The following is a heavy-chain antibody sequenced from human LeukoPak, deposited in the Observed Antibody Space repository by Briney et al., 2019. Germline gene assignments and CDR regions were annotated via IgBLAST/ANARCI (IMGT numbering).Heavy chain of an antibody. D-gene: IGHD3-10*01. CDR1: GGSISSYY. V-gene: IGHV4-59*01. J-gene: IGHJ5*02. CDR2: IYYSGST. CDR3: ARDIGGIRFDP. Sequence: SETLSLTCTVSGGSISSYYWSWIRQPPGKGLEWIGYIYYSGSTNYNPSLKSRVTISVDTSKNQFSLKLSSVTAADTAVYYCARDIGGIRFDPWGQGTLVTVSS.